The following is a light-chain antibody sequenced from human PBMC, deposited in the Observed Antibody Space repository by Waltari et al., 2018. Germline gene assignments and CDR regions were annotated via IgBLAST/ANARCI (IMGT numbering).Light chain of an antibody. J-gene: IGKJ5*01. Sequence: EYMGTLSCRASQSVKIYLAWYQLKPGQAPRLLIYDATNRATGIPARFSGSGSGTDFTLTISSLEPEDFAVYYCQQRMHWPPITFGQGTRLEIK. V-gene: IGKV3-11*01. CDR3: QQRMHWPPIT. CDR1: QSVKIY. CDR2: DAT.